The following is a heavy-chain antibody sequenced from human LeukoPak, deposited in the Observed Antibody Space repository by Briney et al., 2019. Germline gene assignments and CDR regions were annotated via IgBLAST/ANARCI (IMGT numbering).Heavy chain of an antibody. CDR2: IYYSGSN. V-gene: IGHV4-59*01. D-gene: IGHD4-23*01. Sequence: SETLSLTCTVSGGFISSYYWSWIRQPPGKGLEWIGYIYYSGSNNYNPFLKSRVTISVDTSKNQFSLKLSSVTAADTAVYYCASFWGYGGFDYWGQGTLVTVPS. CDR3: ASFWGYGGFDY. CDR1: GGFISSYY. J-gene: IGHJ4*02.